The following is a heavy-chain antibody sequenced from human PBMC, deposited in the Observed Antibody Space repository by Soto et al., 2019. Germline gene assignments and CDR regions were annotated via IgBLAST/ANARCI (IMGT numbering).Heavy chain of an antibody. V-gene: IGHV6-1*01. Sequence: QVQLQQSGPGLVKPSQTLSLTCAISGDSVSSNSAAWNWIRQSPSRGLEWLGRTYYRSKWYNDYAVSVKSRITLNPDTSKNQFSLQLNSVTPDDTAVYYCARDLVVATISTSAVAGTNFDPWGPGTLFTVSS. CDR1: GDSVSSNSAA. J-gene: IGHJ5*02. CDR3: ARDLVVATISTSAVAGTNFDP. D-gene: IGHD5-12*01. CDR2: TYYRSKWYN.